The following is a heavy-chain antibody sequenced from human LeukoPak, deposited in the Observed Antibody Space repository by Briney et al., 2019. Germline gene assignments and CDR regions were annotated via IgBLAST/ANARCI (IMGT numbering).Heavy chain of an antibody. J-gene: IGHJ4*02. CDR2: IYPGDSDT. V-gene: IGHV5-51*01. D-gene: IGHD3-10*01. Sequence: GESLKISCKGSGYSFTSYWIGWVRQMPGKGLEWMGIIYPGDSDTRYSPSFQGQVTISADKSISTAYLQWSSLKASDTAMYYCARGGFGELPPIQFDYWGQGILVTVSS. CDR3: ARGGFGELPPIQFDY. CDR1: GYSFTSYW.